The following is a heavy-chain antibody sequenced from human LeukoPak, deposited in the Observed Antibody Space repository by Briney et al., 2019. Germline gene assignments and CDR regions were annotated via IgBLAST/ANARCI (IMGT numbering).Heavy chain of an antibody. CDR2: ISRYSGAT. J-gene: IGHJ4*02. V-gene: IGHV1-2*02. CDR1: GYIFSDFY. D-gene: IGHD2-21*01. Sequence: ASVKVSCKASGYIFSDFYTHWVRQAPGRGVEWMGCISRYSGATKLAQKFQGRVSLTRAISISTTYVEVSNLSSDANGVYYCVTWAGGNSDVASFDFWGQGTLVIVSS. CDR3: VTWAGGNSDVASFDF.